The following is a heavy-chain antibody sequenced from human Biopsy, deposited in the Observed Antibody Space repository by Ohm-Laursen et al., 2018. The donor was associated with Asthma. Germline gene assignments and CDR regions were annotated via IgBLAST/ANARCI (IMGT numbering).Heavy chain of an antibody. CDR2: IPQGRAT. D-gene: IGHD2-8*01. J-gene: IGHJ6*02. CDR1: RGPFRGYV. CDR3: ASGPQWSGLDI. Sequence: SETLSLTCALNRGPFRGYVWAWIRQPPGKGLEWIGEIPQGRATTVNPSLKSRVTISMDPSKSQLYLSLRSLTAADTAVYYCASGPQWSGLDIWGQGTTVTVSS. V-gene: IGHV4-34*01.